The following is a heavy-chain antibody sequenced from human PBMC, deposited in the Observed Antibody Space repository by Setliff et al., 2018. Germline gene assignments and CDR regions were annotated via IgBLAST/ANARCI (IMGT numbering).Heavy chain of an antibody. CDR1: GFTFSSYS. J-gene: IGHJ6*03. Sequence: HPGGSLRLSCAASGFTFSSYSMNWVRQAPGKGLEWVSYISSSSSTIDYADSVKGRFTISRDNSKNSLYLQMNSLRAEDTAVYYCARARGSSWLFYYMDVWGKGTTVTVSS. D-gene: IGHD6-13*01. CDR3: ARARGSSWLFYYMDV. V-gene: IGHV3-48*01. CDR2: ISSSSSTI.